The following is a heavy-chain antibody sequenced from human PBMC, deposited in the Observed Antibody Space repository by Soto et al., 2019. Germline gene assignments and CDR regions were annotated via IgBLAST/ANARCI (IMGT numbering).Heavy chain of an antibody. V-gene: IGHV4-31*03. CDR2: IYYSGST. CDR3: ARAHNARDSSSWYYFDY. CDR1: GGSISSGGYY. J-gene: IGHJ4*02. D-gene: IGHD6-13*01. Sequence: SETLSLTCTVSGGSISSGGYYWSWIRQHPGKGLEWIGYIYYSGSTYYNPSLKSRVTISVDTSKNQFSLKLSSVTAADMAVYYCARAHNARDSSSWYYFDYWGQGTLVTVSS.